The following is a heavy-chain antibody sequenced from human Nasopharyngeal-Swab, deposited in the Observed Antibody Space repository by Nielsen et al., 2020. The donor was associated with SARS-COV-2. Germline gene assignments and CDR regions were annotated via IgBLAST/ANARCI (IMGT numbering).Heavy chain of an antibody. Sequence: WVRQAPGQGLEWMGIINPGGGSARYSRNFQGRVTMTRDTSTSTVYMELSSLRSEDTAVYYCARGGDPREVGAATDCFDPWGQGTLVTVSS. CDR2: INPGGGSA. J-gene: IGHJ5*02. CDR3: ARGGDPREVGAATDCFDP. V-gene: IGHV1-46*01. D-gene: IGHD2-15*01.